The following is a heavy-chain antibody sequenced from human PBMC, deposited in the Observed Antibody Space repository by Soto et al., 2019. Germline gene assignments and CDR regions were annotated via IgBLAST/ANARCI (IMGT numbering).Heavy chain of an antibody. D-gene: IGHD6-13*01. V-gene: IGHV3-49*03. CDR2: IRSKAYGGTT. CDR1: GFTFGDYA. CDR3: TRDGRSWYKGYYYYGMDV. J-gene: IGHJ6*02. Sequence: GGSLRLSCTASGFTFGDYAMSWFRQAPGKGLEWVGFIRSKAYGGTTEYAASVKGRFTISRDDSKSIAYLQMNSLKTEDTAVYYCTRDGRSWYKGYYYYGMDVWGQGTTVTVSS.